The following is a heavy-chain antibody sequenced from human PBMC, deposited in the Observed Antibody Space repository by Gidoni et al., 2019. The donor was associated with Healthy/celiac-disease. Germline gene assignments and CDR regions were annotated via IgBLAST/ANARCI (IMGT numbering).Heavy chain of an antibody. D-gene: IGHD1-26*01. Sequence: QITLKESGPTLVKPTQTLTLTCPFSGFPLSTSGVGVGWIRQPPGKALEWLALIYWDDDKRYSPSLKSRLTITKDTSKNQVVLTMTNMDPVDTATYYCAHRRGSFSLDYWGQGTLVTVSS. CDR2: IYWDDDK. CDR3: AHRRGSFSLDY. J-gene: IGHJ4*02. V-gene: IGHV2-5*02. CDR1: GFPLSTSGVG.